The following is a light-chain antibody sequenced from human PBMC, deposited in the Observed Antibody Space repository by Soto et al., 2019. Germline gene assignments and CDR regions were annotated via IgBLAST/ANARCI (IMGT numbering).Light chain of an antibody. J-gene: IGLJ1*01. Sequence: QSVLTQPPSVSGAPGQRVTISCTGSSSNIGAGYDVHWYQQLPGTAPKLLIYGNSNRPSGVPDRFSGSKSGPSASLAITGLQAEDEADYYCQSYDSSLSGPYVFGTGTKGTVL. V-gene: IGLV1-40*01. CDR2: GNS. CDR1: SSNIGAGYD. CDR3: QSYDSSLSGPYV.